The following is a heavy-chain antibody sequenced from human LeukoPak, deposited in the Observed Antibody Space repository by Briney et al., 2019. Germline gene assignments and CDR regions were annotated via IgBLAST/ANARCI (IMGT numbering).Heavy chain of an antibody. V-gene: IGHV3-30*03. J-gene: IGHJ4*02. CDR3: ARDAFYDILTGYLPRFDY. CDR2: ISYDGSNK. Sequence: GGSLRLSCAASGFTFSSYGMHWVRQAPGKGLEWVAVISYDGSNKYYADSVKGRFTISRDNAKNSLYLQMNSLRAEDTAVYYCARDAFYDILTGYLPRFDYWGQGTLVTVSS. CDR1: GFTFSSYG. D-gene: IGHD3-9*01.